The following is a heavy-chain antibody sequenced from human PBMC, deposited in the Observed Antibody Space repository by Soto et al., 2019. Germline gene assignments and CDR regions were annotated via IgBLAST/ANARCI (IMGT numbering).Heavy chain of an antibody. CDR2: ISWNSGSI. V-gene: IGHV3-9*01. CDR1: GFTFDDYA. J-gene: IGHJ4*02. D-gene: IGHD3-22*01. CDR3: AKALEGYDSSGYYIFDY. Sequence: GGSLRLSCAASGFTFDDYAMHWVRQAPGKGLEWVSGISWNSGSIGYADSVKGRFTISRDNAKNSLYLQMNSLRAEDTALYYCAKALEGYDSSGYYIFDYWGQGTLVTVSS.